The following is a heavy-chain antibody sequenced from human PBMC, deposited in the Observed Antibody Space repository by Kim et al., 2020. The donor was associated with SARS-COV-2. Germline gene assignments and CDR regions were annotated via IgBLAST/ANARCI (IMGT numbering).Heavy chain of an antibody. CDR3: ARVGWAAAGTSTRFDY. Sequence: SETLSLTCAVYGGSFSGYYWSWIRQPPGKGLEWIGEINHSGSTNYNPSLKSRVTISVDTSKNQFSLKLSSVTAADTAVYYCARVGWAAAGTSTRFDYWGQGTLVTVSS. CDR2: INHSGST. J-gene: IGHJ4*02. D-gene: IGHD6-13*01. CDR1: GGSFSGYY. V-gene: IGHV4-34*01.